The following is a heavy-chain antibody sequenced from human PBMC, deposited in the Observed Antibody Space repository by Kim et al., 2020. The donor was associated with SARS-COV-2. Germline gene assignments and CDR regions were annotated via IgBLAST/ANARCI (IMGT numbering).Heavy chain of an antibody. J-gene: IGHJ3*01. Sequence: GGSLRLSCAGSGLAFSNYAMTWVRQAPGRGLEWVASIVSSGAPTYYADSVKGRFTVSRDNSKNSLYLQMDSLRAEDTALYYCAKDPNGDYVGAFDSWGQGTVVAVSS. CDR1: GLAFSNYA. D-gene: IGHD2-21*01. CDR3: AKDPNGDYVGAFDS. CDR2: IVSSGAPT. V-gene: IGHV3-23*01.